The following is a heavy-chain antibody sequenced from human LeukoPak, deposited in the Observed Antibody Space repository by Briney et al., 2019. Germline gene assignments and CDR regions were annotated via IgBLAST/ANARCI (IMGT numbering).Heavy chain of an antibody. CDR1: GYTFTSYG. CDR3: AMGAVTTDWFDP. J-gene: IGHJ5*02. Sequence: SVKVSCKASGYTFTSYGISWVRQAPGQGLEWMGRIIPILGIANYAQKFQGRVTITADKSTSTAYMELSSLRSEDTAVYYCAMGAVTTDWFDPWGQGTLVTVSS. CDR2: IIPILGIA. V-gene: IGHV1-69*04. D-gene: IGHD4-11*01.